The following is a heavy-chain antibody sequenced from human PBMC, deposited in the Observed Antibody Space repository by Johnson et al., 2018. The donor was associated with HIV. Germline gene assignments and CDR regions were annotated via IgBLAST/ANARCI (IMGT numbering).Heavy chain of an antibody. CDR1: GFTFSSYP. J-gene: IGHJ3*02. D-gene: IGHD2-2*01. Sequence: QMLLVESGGGVVQPGRSLRLSCAASGFTFSSYPMHWVRQAPGKGLEWVAVISYDGSNKYYADSVKGRFTISRDNSKNTLYLQMNSLRAEDTAVYYCAREGGDCSSTSCYQDAFDIWGQGTMVTVSS. CDR2: ISYDGSNK. V-gene: IGHV3-30*04. CDR3: AREGGDCSSTSCYQDAFDI.